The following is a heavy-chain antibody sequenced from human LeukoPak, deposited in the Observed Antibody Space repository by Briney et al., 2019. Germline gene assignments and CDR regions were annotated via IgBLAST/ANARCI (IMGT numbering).Heavy chain of an antibody. CDR2: IYTSGST. CDR3: ARDGDRKWADYYYGMDV. V-gene: IGHV4-4*07. J-gene: IGHJ6*02. Sequence: SETLSLTCTVSGGSISSYYWSWIRQPAGKGLEWIGRIYTSGSTNYNPSLKSRVTMSVDTSKNQFSLKLSSVTAADTAVYYCARDGDRKWADYYYGMDVWGQGTTVTVSS. D-gene: IGHD1-26*01. CDR1: GGSISSYY.